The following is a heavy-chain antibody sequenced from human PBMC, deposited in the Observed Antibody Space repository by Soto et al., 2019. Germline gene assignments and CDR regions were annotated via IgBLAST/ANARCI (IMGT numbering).Heavy chain of an antibody. J-gene: IGHJ6*02. Sequence: PGGSLRLSCAASGFTFSSYAMSWVRQAPGKGLEWVSAISGSGGSTYYADSVKGRFTISRDNSKNTLYLQMNSLRAEDTAVYYCAKDGVRDSSGYYYYGMDVWGQGTTVTVSS. CDR2: ISGSGGST. CDR1: GFTFSSYA. D-gene: IGHD3-22*01. V-gene: IGHV3-23*01. CDR3: AKDGVRDSSGYYYYGMDV.